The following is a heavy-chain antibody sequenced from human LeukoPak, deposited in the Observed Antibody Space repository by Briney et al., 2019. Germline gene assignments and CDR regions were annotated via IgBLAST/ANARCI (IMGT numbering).Heavy chain of an antibody. CDR3: AHRLVGKRAFDI. J-gene: IGHJ3*02. CDR2: IYWNDDK. Sequence: FGPTLVNPTQTLTLTCTFSGFSLSTSGLGVGWIRQPPGKALEWLALIYWNDDKRYSPSLKSRLTITKDTSKNQVVLTMTNMDPVDTATYYCAHRLVGKRAFDIRGQGTMVTVSS. CDR1: GFSLSTSGLG. D-gene: IGHD2-15*01. V-gene: IGHV2-5*01.